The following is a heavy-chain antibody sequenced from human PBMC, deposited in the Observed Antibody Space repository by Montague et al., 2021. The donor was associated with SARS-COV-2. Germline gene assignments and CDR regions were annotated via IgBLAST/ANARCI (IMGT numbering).Heavy chain of an antibody. CDR2: IYHTGST. D-gene: IGHD3-22*01. V-gene: IGHV4-31*03. CDR1: GGSISSGGYY. Sequence: TLSLTCTVSGGSISSGGYYWSWIRQHPGKGLEWIGYIYHTGSTHYNPSLKSRVTISKETSKNHLSLNLSSVTAADSAVYYCARDSGYYDSSGYFYDAFDIWGQGTKVTVSS. CDR3: ARDSGYYDSSGYFYDAFDI. J-gene: IGHJ3*02.